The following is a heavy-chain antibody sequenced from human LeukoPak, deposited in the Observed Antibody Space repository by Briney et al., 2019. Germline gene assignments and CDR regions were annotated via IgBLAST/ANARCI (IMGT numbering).Heavy chain of an antibody. D-gene: IGHD1-7*01. CDR3: ARPRYNWNYPDAFDI. Sequence: GESLKISCKGSGYSFTSYWIGWVRQMPGKGLEWMGIIYPGDFDTRYSPSFQGQVTISADKSISTAYLQWSSLKASDTAMYYCARPRYNWNYPDAFDIWGQGTMVTVSS. V-gene: IGHV5-51*01. J-gene: IGHJ3*02. CDR2: IYPGDFDT. CDR1: GYSFTSYW.